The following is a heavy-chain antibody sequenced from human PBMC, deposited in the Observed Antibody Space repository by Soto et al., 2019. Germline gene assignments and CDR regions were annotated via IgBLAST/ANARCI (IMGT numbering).Heavy chain of an antibody. CDR2: FSSSSSVV. D-gene: IGHD3-22*01. CDR1: GFTFSNYN. CDR3: AREGDSSGWYNWFDP. J-gene: IGHJ5*02. Sequence: EVQLVESGGGLVQPGGSLRLSCAASGFTFSNYNMNWVRQAPGKGLEWVSYFSSSSSVVYYADSVKGRFTISRDNAKNSLYLQMNSLRAEDTAAYYCAREGDSSGWYNWFDPWGQGTLVTVSS. V-gene: IGHV3-48*01.